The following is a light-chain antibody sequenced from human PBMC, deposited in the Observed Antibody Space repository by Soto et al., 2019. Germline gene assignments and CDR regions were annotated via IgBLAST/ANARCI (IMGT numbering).Light chain of an antibody. Sequence: QSALTQPASVSGSPGQSISISCTGSTSGIGGYNYVSWYQQHPGKAPKLMIYEVNNRPSGVSDRFSGSKSDNTASLTISGLQAEDEADYYCSSFSDVSTGVFGTGTKLTVL. V-gene: IGLV2-14*01. CDR1: TSGIGGYNY. J-gene: IGLJ1*01. CDR2: EVN. CDR3: SSFSDVSTGV.